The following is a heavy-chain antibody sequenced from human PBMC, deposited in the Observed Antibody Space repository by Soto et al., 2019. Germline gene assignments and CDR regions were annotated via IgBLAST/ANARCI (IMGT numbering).Heavy chain of an antibody. D-gene: IGHD6-19*01. CDR1: GFTFTSYT. V-gene: IGHV3-23*01. Sequence: GGSLRLSCAASGFTFTSYTMTWVRQAPGKGLEWVSSISESGLNTFYAGSVKGRFTISRDNSKNTLYLQMNSLRAEGTAIYYCAKAYTPGWYFYGMDVWGQGTTVTVSS. J-gene: IGHJ6*02. CDR2: ISESGLNT. CDR3: AKAYTPGWYFYGMDV.